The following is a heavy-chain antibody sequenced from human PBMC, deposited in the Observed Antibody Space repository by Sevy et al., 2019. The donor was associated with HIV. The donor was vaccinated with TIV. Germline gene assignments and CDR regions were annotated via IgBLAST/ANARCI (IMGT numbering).Heavy chain of an antibody. Sequence: GGSLRLSCAASGFTFSSYGMHWVRQAPGKGLEWVAFIRYDGSNKYYADSVKGRFTISRDNSKNTLYLQMNSLRAEDTAVYYCAKAYPSYSGYDSNWFDPWGQGTLVTVSS. J-gene: IGHJ5*02. CDR1: GFTFSSYG. CDR3: AKAYPSYSGYDSNWFDP. CDR2: IRYDGSNK. V-gene: IGHV3-30*02. D-gene: IGHD5-12*01.